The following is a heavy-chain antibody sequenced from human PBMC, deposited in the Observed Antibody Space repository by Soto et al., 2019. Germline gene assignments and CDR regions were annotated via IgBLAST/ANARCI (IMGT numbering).Heavy chain of an antibody. CDR2: ISGNSGSS. CDR1: GFTFEDYS. D-gene: IGHD3-10*01. J-gene: IGHJ3*01. CDR3: TKGRSARPGFDAFDL. V-gene: IGHV3-9*01. Sequence: GGSLRLSCVASGFTFEDYSLHWVRQVPGKGLEWGAGISGNSGSSGYTDSVRGRFTVSRDNAKNSLFLQMSSLSPEDTALYYCTKGRSARPGFDAFDLWGQGTLVTVSS.